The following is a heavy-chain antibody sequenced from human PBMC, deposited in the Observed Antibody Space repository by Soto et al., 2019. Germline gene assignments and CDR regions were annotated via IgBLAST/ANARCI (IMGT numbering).Heavy chain of an antibody. CDR1: GFTVSSNY. CDR3: ARGYYYGSGSFSGFDP. Sequence: GGSLRLSCAASGFTVSSNYMSWVRQAPGKGLEWVSVIYSGGSTYYADSVKGRFTISRDNSKNTLYLQMNSLRAEDTAVYYCARGYYYGSGSFSGFDPWGQGTLVTVSS. J-gene: IGHJ5*02. CDR2: IYSGGST. D-gene: IGHD3-10*01. V-gene: IGHV3-66*01.